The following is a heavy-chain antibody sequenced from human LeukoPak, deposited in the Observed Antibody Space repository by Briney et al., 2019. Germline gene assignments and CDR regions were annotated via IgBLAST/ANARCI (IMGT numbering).Heavy chain of an antibody. J-gene: IGHJ4*02. CDR2: ISAYNGNT. V-gene: IGHV1-18*01. CDR3: ARERAYDLENDY. D-gene: IGHD5-12*01. Sequence: ASVKVSCKASGYTFTSYGISRVRQAPGQGLEWMGWISAYNGNTNYAQKLQGRVTMTTDTSTSTAYMELRSLRSDDTAVYYCARERAYDLENDYWGQGTLVTVSS. CDR1: GYTFTSYG.